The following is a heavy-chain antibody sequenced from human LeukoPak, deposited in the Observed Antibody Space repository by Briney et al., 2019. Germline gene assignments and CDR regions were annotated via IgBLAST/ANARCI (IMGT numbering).Heavy chain of an antibody. Sequence: ASVKVSCKASGYTFTSYYMHWVRQAPGQGVAWMGIINPSRCSTSYAQKLQGRVTMTRDTPTSTVYMELSSLRSEDTAVYYCASELRYFDWPRTNYYYGMDVWGQGTTVTVSS. CDR2: INPSRCST. J-gene: IGHJ6*02. V-gene: IGHV1-46*03. CDR1: GYTFTSYY. D-gene: IGHD3-9*01. CDR3: ASELRYFDWPRTNYYYGMDV.